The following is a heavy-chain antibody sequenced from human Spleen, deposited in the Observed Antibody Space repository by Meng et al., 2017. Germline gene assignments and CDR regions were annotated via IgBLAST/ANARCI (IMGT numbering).Heavy chain of an antibody. CDR1: GGSISSSNW. Sequence: QVQLQESGPGLVKPSGTLSLTFAVSGGSISSSNWWSWVRQPPGKGLEWIGEIYHSGSTNYNPSLKSRVTISADKSKNQFSLKLSSVTAADTAVYYCARALGGATYYFDYWGQGTLVTVSS. CDR3: ARALGGATYYFDY. J-gene: IGHJ4*02. D-gene: IGHD1-26*01. CDR2: IYHSGST. V-gene: IGHV4-4*02.